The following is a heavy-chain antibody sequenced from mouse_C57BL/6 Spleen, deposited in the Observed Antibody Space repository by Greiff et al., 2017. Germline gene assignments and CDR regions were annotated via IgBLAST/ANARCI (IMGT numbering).Heavy chain of an antibody. CDR1: GYTFTDYN. Sequence: VQLKESGPELVKPGASVKMSCKASGYTFTDYNMHWVKQSHGKSLEWIGYINPNNGGTSYNQKFKGKATLTVNKSSSTAYMELRSLTSEDSAVYYCARGIYYYGSSYFYYAMDYWGQGTSVTVSS. D-gene: IGHD1-1*01. J-gene: IGHJ4*01. CDR2: INPNNGGT. V-gene: IGHV1-22*01. CDR3: ARGIYYYGSSYFYYAMDY.